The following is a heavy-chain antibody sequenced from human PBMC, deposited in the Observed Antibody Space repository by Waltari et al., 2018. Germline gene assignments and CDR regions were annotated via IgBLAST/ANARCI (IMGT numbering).Heavy chain of an antibody. J-gene: IGHJ2*01. Sequence: QEQLQESGPGLVKPSQTLSITCTVSGGSFTSGSYYWNWIRQPAGKGLEWIGRIYTSGSTNYNPSLSGSTNYNPSFKSRVTISVDTSKNQFSLKLNSVTAADTAVYYCARGWQQLVNWYFDFWGRGTLVTVSS. D-gene: IGHD6-13*01. CDR2: IYTSGST. CDR3: ARGWQQLVNWYFDF. CDR1: GGSFTSGSYY. V-gene: IGHV4-61*02.